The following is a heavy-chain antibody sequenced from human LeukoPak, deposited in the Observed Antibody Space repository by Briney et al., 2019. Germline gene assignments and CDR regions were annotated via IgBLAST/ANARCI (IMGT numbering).Heavy chain of an antibody. V-gene: IGHV1-2*02. CDR1: GYTFTGYY. CDR2: INPNSGGT. J-gene: IGHJ5*02. D-gene: IGHD5-12*01. CDR3: ARDLSGNRDWFDP. Sequence: ASVKVSCKASGYTFTGYYMHWVRQAPGQGLEWMGWINPNSGGTNYAQKFQGRVTMTRDTSISTAYMELSRLRSDDTAVYYCARDLSGNRDWFDPWGQGTLVTVSS.